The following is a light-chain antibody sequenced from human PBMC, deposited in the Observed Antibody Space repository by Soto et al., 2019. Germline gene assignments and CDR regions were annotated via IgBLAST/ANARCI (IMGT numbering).Light chain of an antibody. V-gene: IGKV3-15*01. CDR2: GAS. CDR1: QSVNSN. Sequence: EIVLKQSPATLSVSPGERATLSCRASQSVNSNLAWYQQKPGQAPRLLIYGASTRATGVPARFSGCGSGTEFTLTVSSLQSEDFAVYFCQQDNNWPTFGQGTKVDIK. J-gene: IGKJ1*01. CDR3: QQDNNWPT.